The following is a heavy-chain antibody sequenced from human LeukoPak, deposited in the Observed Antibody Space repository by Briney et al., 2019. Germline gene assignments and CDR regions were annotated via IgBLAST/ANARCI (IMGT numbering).Heavy chain of an antibody. V-gene: IGHV3-11*01. CDR3: ARDGGYSGSGSPSYY. CDR2: ISNSGSSI. D-gene: IGHD3-10*01. Sequence: PGGTLRLSCAASGFTFSDYYMNWIRQAPGKGLEWVSYISNSGSSIYYADSVKGRFTISRDNAKNSLYLLMNSLRAEDTAVYYCARDGGYSGSGSPSYYWGQGTLVTVSS. CDR1: GFTFSDYY. J-gene: IGHJ4*02.